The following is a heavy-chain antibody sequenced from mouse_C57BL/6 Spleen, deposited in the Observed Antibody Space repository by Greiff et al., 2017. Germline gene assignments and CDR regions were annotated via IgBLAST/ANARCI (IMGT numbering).Heavy chain of an antibody. Sequence: QVQLQQSGPGLVAPSQSLSITCTVSGFSLTSYAISWVRQPPGKGLEWLGVIWTGGGTNYNSALKSRLSISKDNSKSQVFLKMNSLQTDDTARYYCARGVYDGSYYFDYWGQGTTLTVSS. V-gene: IGHV2-9-1*01. CDR1: GFSLTSYA. CDR3: ARGVYDGSYYFDY. CDR2: IWTGGGT. J-gene: IGHJ2*01. D-gene: IGHD2-3*01.